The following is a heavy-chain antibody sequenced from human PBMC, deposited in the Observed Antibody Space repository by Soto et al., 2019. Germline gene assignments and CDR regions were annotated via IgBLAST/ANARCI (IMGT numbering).Heavy chain of an antibody. CDR2: IDWDDDK. Sequence: GSGPTLVNPTQTLTLTCTFSGFSLSTSGMCVSWIRQPPGKALEWLARIDWDDDKYYSTSLKTRLTISKDTSKNQVVLTMTNMDPVDTATYYCARTNEKSLVDRGTYDYWGQGTLVTVSS. D-gene: IGHD3-10*01. CDR3: ARTNEKSLVDRGTYDY. V-gene: IGHV2-70*11. CDR1: GFSLSTSGMC. J-gene: IGHJ4*02.